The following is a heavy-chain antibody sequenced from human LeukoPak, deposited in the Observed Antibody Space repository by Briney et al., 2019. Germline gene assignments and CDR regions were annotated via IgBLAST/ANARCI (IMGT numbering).Heavy chain of an antibody. CDR2: ISSDGSSK. CDR1: GFTFSSFS. CDR3: AKDRAGDSSGWPFDY. Sequence: GGSLRLSCAASGFTFSSFSTGWVRQAPGKGLEWVAVISSDGSSKYCADSVKGRFTISRDNYKNMLFLQMSSLSAEVTAVYYCAKDRAGDSSGWPFDYWGQGTLVTVSS. D-gene: IGHD6-19*01. J-gene: IGHJ4*02. V-gene: IGHV3-30*18.